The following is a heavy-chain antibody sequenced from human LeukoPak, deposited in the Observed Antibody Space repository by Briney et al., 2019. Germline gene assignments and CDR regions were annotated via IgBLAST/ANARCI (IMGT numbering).Heavy chain of an antibody. CDR1: GYNFVDYY. Sequence: ASVTVSCNASGYNFVDYYMLWVRQASGQGLEWMGWVSPNSGATNYAQKFQGRVSMTRDTSINTVYLELSGLRSGDTAVYYCAFGMTGTLLFGYWGQGTLVTVSS. CDR2: VSPNSGAT. CDR3: AFGMTGTLLFGY. V-gene: IGHV1-2*02. D-gene: IGHD3-9*01. J-gene: IGHJ4*02.